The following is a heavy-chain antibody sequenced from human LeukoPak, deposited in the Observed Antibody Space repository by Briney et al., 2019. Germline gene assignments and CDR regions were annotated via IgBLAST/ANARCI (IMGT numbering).Heavy chain of an antibody. V-gene: IGHV3-48*03. CDR3: TREPTYRAFDY. J-gene: IGHJ4*02. Sequence: GGSLRLSCAASGFTFSSYGMNWVRQAPGKGLEWVSYISSSGSTIYYADSAKGRFTISRDNAKNSLYLQMNSLRAEDTAVYYCTREPTYRAFDYWGQGTLVTVSS. CDR1: GFTFSSYG. D-gene: IGHD1-26*01. CDR2: ISSSGSTI.